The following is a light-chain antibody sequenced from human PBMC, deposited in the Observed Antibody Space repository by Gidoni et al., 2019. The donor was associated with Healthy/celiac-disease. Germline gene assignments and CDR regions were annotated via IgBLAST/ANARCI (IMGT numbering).Light chain of an antibody. CDR1: VLAKKY. CDR2: KDS. CDR3: YSAADNNRGV. J-gene: IGLJ3*02. Sequence: SYELTQPSSVSVSPGQTARTTCSGDVLAKKYARWVQQKPGQAPVLVIYKDSERPSGIPERFSGSSSGTTVTLTISGAQVEDEADYYCYSAADNNRGVFGGGTKLTVL. V-gene: IGLV3-27*01.